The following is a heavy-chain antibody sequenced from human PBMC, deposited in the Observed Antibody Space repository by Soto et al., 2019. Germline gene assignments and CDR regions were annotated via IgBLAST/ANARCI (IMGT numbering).Heavy chain of an antibody. Sequence: GGSLRLSCVASGFSFDDFVMNWVRQRPGKGLEWVSSVSWNSGAKLYADSVKGRFAISRDSAKKSVYLQMNSLRPDDTAFYYCAKGVATAVPTLDYWGQGTLVTVSS. CDR2: VSWNSGAK. V-gene: IGHV3-9*01. J-gene: IGHJ4*02. D-gene: IGHD2-21*02. CDR1: GFSFDDFV. CDR3: AKGVATAVPTLDY.